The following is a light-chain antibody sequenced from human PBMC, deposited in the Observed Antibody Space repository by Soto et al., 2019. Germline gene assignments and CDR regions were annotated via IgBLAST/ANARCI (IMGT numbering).Light chain of an antibody. CDR3: QQRTNWLT. CDR2: DAS. V-gene: IGKV3-11*01. Sequence: EIVLTQSPATLSLSPGERATLSCRASQNVSTYLAWYQQKPGQAPRLLIYDASNRATGIPSRFSGSGSGTYFTLTISSLDPEDFAVYYCQQRTNWLTFGPGTKVDIK. CDR1: QNVSTY. J-gene: IGKJ3*01.